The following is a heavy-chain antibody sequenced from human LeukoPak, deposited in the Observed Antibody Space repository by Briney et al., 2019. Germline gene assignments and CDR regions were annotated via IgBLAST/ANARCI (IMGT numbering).Heavy chain of an antibody. CDR2: ISGGGGRT. CDR1: GFTFSSYA. Sequence: GGSLRLSCAASGFTFSSYAMSWVRQAPGKGLEWISAISGGGGRTYYADSVKGRFTISRDNSRKTLYLQMNSLRAEDTAVYYCAKEFLGGAPTGYGMDVWGQGTTVTVSS. V-gene: IGHV3-23*01. D-gene: IGHD3-9*01. CDR3: AKEFLGGAPTGYGMDV. J-gene: IGHJ6*02.